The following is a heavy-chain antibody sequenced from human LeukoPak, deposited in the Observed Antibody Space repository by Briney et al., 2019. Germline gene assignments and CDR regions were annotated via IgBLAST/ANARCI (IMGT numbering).Heavy chain of an antibody. Sequence: PGGSLRLSCAASGFTFSNAWMSWVRQAPGKGLEWVGRIKSKTDGGTTDYAAPVKGRFTISRDDSKNTLYLQMNSLRAEDTAVYYCARVGYYDPTQTGVQHWGQGTLVTVSS. D-gene: IGHD3-22*01. CDR2: IKSKTDGGTT. V-gene: IGHV3-15*01. CDR3: ARVGYYDPTQTGVQH. CDR1: GFTFSNAW. J-gene: IGHJ1*01.